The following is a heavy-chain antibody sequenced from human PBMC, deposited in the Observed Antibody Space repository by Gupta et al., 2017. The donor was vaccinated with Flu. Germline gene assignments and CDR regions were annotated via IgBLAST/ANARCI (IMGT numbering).Heavy chain of an antibody. D-gene: IGHD3-22*01. CDR1: GFSLTNRGVG. Sequence: ITLTDSGPTLVQSTQTLTLTCTFPGFSLTNRGVGESWLRQNPVKALEWLALIYWNADKYYNPTLQISLPISRDTSKDQVVLTMTSVDPVDSATYYCSHLAYYHETRGYHNWFDPWGPGTLVTVSS. V-gene: IGHV2-5*01. J-gene: IGHJ5*02. CDR3: SHLAYYHETRGYHNWFDP. CDR2: IYWNADK.